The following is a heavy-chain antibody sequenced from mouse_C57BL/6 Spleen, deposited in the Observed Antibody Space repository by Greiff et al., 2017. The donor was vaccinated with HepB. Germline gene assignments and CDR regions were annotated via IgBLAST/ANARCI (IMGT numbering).Heavy chain of an antibody. J-gene: IGHJ4*01. CDR2: ISYDGSN. CDR1: GYSITSGYY. V-gene: IGHV3-6*01. D-gene: IGHD1-1*01. Sequence: EVQVVESGPGLVKPSQSLSLTCSVTGYSITSGYYWNWIRQFPGNKLEWMGYISYDGSNNYNPSLKNRISITRDTSKNQFFLKLNSVTTEDTATYYCARDLDYYGSSYAMDYWGQGTSVTVSS. CDR3: ARDLDYYGSSYAMDY.